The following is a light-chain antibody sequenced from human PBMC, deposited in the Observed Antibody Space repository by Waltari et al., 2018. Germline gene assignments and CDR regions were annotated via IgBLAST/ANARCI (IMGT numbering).Light chain of an antibody. J-gene: IGKJ2*03. Sequence: LTQSPATRSLSPGERATLSCRASQSVSNYLAWYQQKPGQAPRLLIYGASSRATGIPDRFSGSGSGTDFTLTISSLEPEDVGVYHCYQHSSGYSFGQGTKVEIE. V-gene: IGKV3-11*01. CDR2: GAS. CDR1: QSVSNY. CDR3: YQHSSGYS.